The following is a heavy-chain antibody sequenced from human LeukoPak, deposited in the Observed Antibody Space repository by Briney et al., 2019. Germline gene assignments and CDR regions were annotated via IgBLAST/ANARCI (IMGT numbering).Heavy chain of an antibody. D-gene: IGHD5-18*01. CDR2: ISYDGSNK. CDR3: AKDPVDTAMVYYFDY. Sequence: GGSLRLSCAASGFTFSSYGMHWVRQAPGKGLEWVAVISYDGSNKYYADSVKGRFTISRDNSKNTLYLQMNSLRAEDTAVYYYAKDPVDTAMVYYFDYWGQGTLVTVSS. J-gene: IGHJ4*02. CDR1: GFTFSSYG. V-gene: IGHV3-30*18.